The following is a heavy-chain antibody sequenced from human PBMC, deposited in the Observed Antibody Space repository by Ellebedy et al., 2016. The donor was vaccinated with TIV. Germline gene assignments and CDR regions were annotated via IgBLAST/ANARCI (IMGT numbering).Heavy chain of an antibody. D-gene: IGHD2-8*01. CDR3: ARDRSVSGFAMYYFDS. Sequence: SLKISXVASGFSFEAYAMHWVRQAPGTGLEWVSSINWNSGHIAYADSVRGRFTISRDNANSSLFLQMNSLSAEDTALYYCARDRSVSGFAMYYFDSWGQGIPVTVSS. CDR2: INWNSGHI. CDR1: GFSFEAYA. V-gene: IGHV3-9*01. J-gene: IGHJ5*01.